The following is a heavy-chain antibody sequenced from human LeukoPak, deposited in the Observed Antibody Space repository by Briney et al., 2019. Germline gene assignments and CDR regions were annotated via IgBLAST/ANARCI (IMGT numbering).Heavy chain of an antibody. CDR1: GFTFSSYS. CDR3: ARDRVLLCFDY. CDR2: ISSSSSYI. Sequence: GGSLRLSRAASGFTFSSYSMNWVRQAPGKGLEWVSSISSSSSYIYYADSVKGRFTISRDNAKNSLYLQMNSVSAEDTAVYYCARDRVLLCFDYWGQGTLVTVSS. D-gene: IGHD2-15*01. V-gene: IGHV3-21*01. J-gene: IGHJ4*02.